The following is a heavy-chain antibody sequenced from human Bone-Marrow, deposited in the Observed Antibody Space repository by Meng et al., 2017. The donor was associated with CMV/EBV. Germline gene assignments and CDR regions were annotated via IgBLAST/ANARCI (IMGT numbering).Heavy chain of an antibody. J-gene: IGHJ5*02. CDR3: ARGLLDLLMADTAMVYWFDP. V-gene: IGHV3-30-3*01. D-gene: IGHD5-18*01. CDR1: GFTFSSYA. CDR2: ISYDGSNK. Sequence: GESLKISCAASGFTFSSYAMHWVRQAPGKGLEWVAVISYDGSNKYYADSVKGRFTISRDNSKNTLYLQMNSLRAEDTAVYYCARGLLDLLMADTAMVYWFDPWGQGTLVTVSS.